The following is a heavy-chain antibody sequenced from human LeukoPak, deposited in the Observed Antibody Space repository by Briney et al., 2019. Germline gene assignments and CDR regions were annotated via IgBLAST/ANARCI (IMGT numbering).Heavy chain of an antibody. V-gene: IGHV1-69*06. Sequence: ASVKVSCKASGGTFSSYAISWVRQAPGQGLEWMGGIIPIFGTANYAQKFQGRVTITADKSTSTAYMELSSLRSEDTAAYYCARGPSGMVTYFDYWGQGTLVTVSS. CDR1: GGTFSSYA. CDR3: ARGPSGMVTYFDY. CDR2: IIPIFGTA. D-gene: IGHD3-3*01. J-gene: IGHJ4*02.